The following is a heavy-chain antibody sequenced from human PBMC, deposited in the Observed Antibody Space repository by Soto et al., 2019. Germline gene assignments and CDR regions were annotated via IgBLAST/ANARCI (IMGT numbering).Heavy chain of an antibody. V-gene: IGHV3-30*03. CDR1: GFTFSSYG. Sequence: PGGSLRLSCAASGFTFSSYGMRWVRQAPGKGLEWVAVISYDGSNKYYADSVKGRFTISRDNSKNTLYLQMNSLRAEDTAVYYCAWVVAATPFDAFDIWGQGTMVTVSS. CDR2: ISYDGSNK. J-gene: IGHJ3*02. D-gene: IGHD2-15*01. CDR3: AWVVAATPFDAFDI.